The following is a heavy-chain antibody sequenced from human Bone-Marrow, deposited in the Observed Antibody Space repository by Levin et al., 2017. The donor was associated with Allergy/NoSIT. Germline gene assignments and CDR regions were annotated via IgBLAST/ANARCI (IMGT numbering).Heavy chain of an antibody. J-gene: IGHJ4*02. D-gene: IGHD3-10*01. CDR1: GFTFSSYA. V-gene: IGHV3-23*01. CDR2: INDRDSST. CDR3: AKGGGCPDY. Sequence: GGSLRLSCAASGFTFSSYAMSWVRQAPGKGLEWVSSINDRDSSTYYADSVKGRFTISRDNSKNTLYLQMNSLRADDTAVYYCAKGGGCPDYWGQGTLVTVSS.